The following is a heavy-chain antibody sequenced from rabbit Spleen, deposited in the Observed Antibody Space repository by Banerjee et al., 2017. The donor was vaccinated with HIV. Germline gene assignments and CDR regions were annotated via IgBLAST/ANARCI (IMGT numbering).Heavy chain of an antibody. J-gene: IGHJ4*01. D-gene: IGHD1-1*01. CDR2: IYVGEGNT. V-gene: IGHV1S45*01. Sequence: QEQLEESGGGLVQPEGSLTLTCTASGFSFSSSDYMCWVRPAPGKGLEWIGIIYVGEGNTDYASWVKGRFTMSRTSSTTVTLQMTSLTAADTATYFCARDLVAVIGWNFNLWGQGTLVTVS. CDR3: ARDLVAVIGWNFNL. CDR1: GFSFSSSDY.